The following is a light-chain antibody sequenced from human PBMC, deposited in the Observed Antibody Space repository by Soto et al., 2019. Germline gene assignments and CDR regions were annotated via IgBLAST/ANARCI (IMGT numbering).Light chain of an antibody. CDR3: SRLT. V-gene: IGKV3-11*01. J-gene: IGKJ4*01. CDR1: QSVSTH. Sequence: EIVLTQSPATLSLSPGERATLSCRASQSVSTHLAWYQQKPGQAPSLLIYDASTRATGIPARFSGSGSGTDFTLIISSLEPEDFALYYCSRLTFGGGTKVEIK. CDR2: DAS.